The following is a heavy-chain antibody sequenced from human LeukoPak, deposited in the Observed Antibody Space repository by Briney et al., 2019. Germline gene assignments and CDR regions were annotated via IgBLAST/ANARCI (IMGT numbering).Heavy chain of an antibody. Sequence: ASVNVSCKASGYTFTSYGISWVRQAPGQGLEWMGWISAYNGNTNYAQKLQGRVTMTTDTSTSTAYMELRSLRSDDTAVYYCARDGYCSGGSCSRGDAFDIWGQGTMVTVSS. J-gene: IGHJ3*02. CDR3: ARDGYCSGGSCSRGDAFDI. CDR1: GYTFTSYG. D-gene: IGHD2-15*01. V-gene: IGHV1-18*01. CDR2: ISAYNGNT.